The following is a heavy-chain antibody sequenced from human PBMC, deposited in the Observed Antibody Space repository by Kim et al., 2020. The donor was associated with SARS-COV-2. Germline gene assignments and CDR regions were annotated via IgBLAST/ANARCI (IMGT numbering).Heavy chain of an antibody. CDR2: LSHDGNYV. D-gene: IGHD6-13*01. CDR1: GFLFSEYA. J-gene: IGHJ5*02. V-gene: IGHV3-30*03. Sequence: GGSLRLSCAASGFLFSEYAMHWVRQTPGKGLEWVSFLSHDGNYVLYGDFVKGRFTTSRDNSKNELYHQINGLGLEDTGVYSCARSIAAAVPAWGQGMLVSVSS. CDR3: ARSIAAAVPA.